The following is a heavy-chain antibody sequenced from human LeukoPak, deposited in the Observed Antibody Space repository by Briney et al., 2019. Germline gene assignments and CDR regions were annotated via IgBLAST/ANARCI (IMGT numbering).Heavy chain of an antibody. D-gene: IGHD6-6*01. V-gene: IGHV1-69*05. CDR3: TRHFEYSSSANDY. CDR2: ILPIFGTA. Sequence: SVKVSCKASGGTFSSYAISWVRQAPGQGLEWMGRILPIFGTANYAQKFQGRVTITTDESTSTAYMELSSLRSEDTAVYYCTRHFEYSSSANDYWGQGTLVTVSS. J-gene: IGHJ4*02. CDR1: GGTFSSYA.